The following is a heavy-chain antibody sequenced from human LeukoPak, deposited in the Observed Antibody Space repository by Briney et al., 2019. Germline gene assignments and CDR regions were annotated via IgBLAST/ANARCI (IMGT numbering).Heavy chain of an antibody. V-gene: IGHV3-23*01. J-gene: IGHJ3*02. Sequence: GGSLRLSCAASGFTFSSYAMSWVRQAPGKGLEWASAISGSGGSTYYADSVKGRFTISRDNSKNTLYLQMNSLRAEDTAVYYCAKDFTIFGVVIADDAFDIWGQGTMVTVSS. CDR1: GFTFSSYA. CDR2: ISGSGGST. D-gene: IGHD3-3*01. CDR3: AKDFTIFGVVIADDAFDI.